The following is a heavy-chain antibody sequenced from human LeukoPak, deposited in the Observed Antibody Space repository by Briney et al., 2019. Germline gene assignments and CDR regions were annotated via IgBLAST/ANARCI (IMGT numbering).Heavy chain of an antibody. CDR2: INHSGST. CDR3: ARLKYTDAFDI. J-gene: IGHJ3*02. V-gene: IGHV4-34*01. Sequence: SSETLSLTCAVYGGSFSGYYWSWIRQPPGKGLEWIGEINHSGSTNYNPSLKSRVTISVDTSKNQFSLKLSSVTAADTAVYYCARLKYTDAFDIWGQGTMVTVSS. CDR1: GGSFSGYY. D-gene: IGHD2-2*02.